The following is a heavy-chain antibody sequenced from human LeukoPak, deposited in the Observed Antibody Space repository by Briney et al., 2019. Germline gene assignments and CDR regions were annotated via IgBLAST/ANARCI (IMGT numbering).Heavy chain of an antibody. CDR1: GYTFTSYA. V-gene: IGHV1-3*03. CDR2: INAGNGNT. Sequence: GASVKVSCKASGYTFTSYAMRWVRQAPGQRLEWMGWINAGNGNTKYSQEFQGRVTITRDTSASTAYMELSSLRSEDMAVYYCAREFQDSSGYYYEFDAFDIWGQGTMVTVSS. J-gene: IGHJ3*02. D-gene: IGHD3-22*01. CDR3: AREFQDSSGYYYEFDAFDI.